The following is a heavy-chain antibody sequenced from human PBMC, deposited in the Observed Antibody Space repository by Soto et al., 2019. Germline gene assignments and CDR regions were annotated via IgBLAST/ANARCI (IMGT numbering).Heavy chain of an antibody. CDR2: INAGDDNT. CDR3: ARESGYPLDY. D-gene: IGHD3-22*01. Sequence: QVQLVQSGAEVKKPGASVKVSCKASGYTFTNYVMHWVRQAPGQRLEWMGSINAGDDNTKYSQKFQGRVTITTDTSASTAYMELSRLRSEDTAVYYCARESGYPLDYWGQGTLVTVSS. CDR1: GYTFTNYV. J-gene: IGHJ4*02. V-gene: IGHV1-3*01.